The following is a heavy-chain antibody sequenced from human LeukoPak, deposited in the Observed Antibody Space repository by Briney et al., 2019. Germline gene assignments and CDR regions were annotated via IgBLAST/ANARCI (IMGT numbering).Heavy chain of an antibody. CDR1: GGPFSGYY. CDR3: ARVTYYGSGSYYIWSVYYMDV. D-gene: IGHD3-10*01. V-gene: IGHV4-34*01. Sequence: SETLSLTCAVYGGPFSGYYWSWIRQPPGKGLEWIGEINHSGSTNYNPSLKSRVTISVDTSKNQFSLKLSSVTAADTAAYYCARVTYYGSGSYYIWSVYYMDVWGKGTTVTVSS. J-gene: IGHJ6*03. CDR2: INHSGST.